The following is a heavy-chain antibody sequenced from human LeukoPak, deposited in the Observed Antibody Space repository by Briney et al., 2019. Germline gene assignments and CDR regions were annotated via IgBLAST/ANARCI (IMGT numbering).Heavy chain of an antibody. CDR1: RFTFSVYH. Sequence: GGSLRLSCAVCRFTFSVYHKLCTPHAPGKGLVWVSYISSSGSTIYYADSVKGRFTISRDNAKNSLYLQMNSLRAEDTAVYYCARVRDDYSNYVSWFDPWGQGTLVTVSS. V-gene: IGHV3-11*01. CDR3: ARVRDDYSNYVSWFDP. CDR2: ISSSGSTI. J-gene: IGHJ5*02. D-gene: IGHD4-11*01.